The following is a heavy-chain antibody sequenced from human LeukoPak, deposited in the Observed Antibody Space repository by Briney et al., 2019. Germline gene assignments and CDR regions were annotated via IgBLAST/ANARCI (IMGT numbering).Heavy chain of an antibody. V-gene: IGHV3-23*01. CDR2: ISGSGGST. Sequence: HPGGSLRLSCAAPGFTFSSYAMSWVRQAPGKGLEWVSAISGSGGSTYYADSVKGRFTISRDNSKNTLYLQMNSLRAEDTAVYYCAKSRAGRSYYYDSSGYPKDAFDIWGQGTMVTVSS. J-gene: IGHJ3*02. D-gene: IGHD3-22*01. CDR3: AKSRAGRSYYYDSSGYPKDAFDI. CDR1: GFTFSSYA.